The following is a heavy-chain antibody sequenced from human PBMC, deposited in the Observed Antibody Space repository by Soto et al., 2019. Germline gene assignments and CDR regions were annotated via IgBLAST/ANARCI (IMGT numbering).Heavy chain of an antibody. CDR3: AVVFCGRRCYYFAY. CDR1: GYTFTSYS. V-gene: IGHV1-46*01. D-gene: IGHD2-15*01. Sequence: QVQLVQSGAEVKDPGASVKVSCKASGYTFTSYSIHWVRQAPGQGLEWMGIISPGDGGTNYAQKFQGRVTMTGDTSTSTVYMELSSLRSDDTAVYYCAVVFCGRRCYYFAYWGQGTLITVSS. CDR2: ISPGDGGT. J-gene: IGHJ4*02.